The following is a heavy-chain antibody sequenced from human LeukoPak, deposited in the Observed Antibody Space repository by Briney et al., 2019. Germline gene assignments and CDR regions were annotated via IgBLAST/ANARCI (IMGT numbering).Heavy chain of an antibody. CDR3: VLAREQPLRFDY. CDR2: INSDGSST. J-gene: IGHJ4*02. Sequence: GGSLRLSCAASGFTFSSYWMHWVRQAPGKGLVWVSRINSDGSSTSYADSVKGRFTISRDNAKNTLYLQMSSLRAEDTAVYYCVLAREQPLRFDYWGQGTLVTVSS. D-gene: IGHD1-26*01. CDR1: GFTFSSYW. V-gene: IGHV3-74*01.